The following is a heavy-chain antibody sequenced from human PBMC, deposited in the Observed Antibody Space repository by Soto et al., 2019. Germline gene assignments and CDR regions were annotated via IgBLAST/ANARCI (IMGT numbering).Heavy chain of an antibody. CDR2: IGTAGDT. Sequence: GGSLRLSCAASGFTFSSYDMHWVRQATGKGLEWVSAIGTAGDTYYPGSVKGRFTISRENAKNSLYLQMNSLRAGDTAVYYCARAGVYGSFDIWGQRTMVTVSS. CDR3: ARAGVYGSFDI. J-gene: IGHJ3*02. V-gene: IGHV3-13*01. D-gene: IGHD4-17*01. CDR1: GFTFSSYD.